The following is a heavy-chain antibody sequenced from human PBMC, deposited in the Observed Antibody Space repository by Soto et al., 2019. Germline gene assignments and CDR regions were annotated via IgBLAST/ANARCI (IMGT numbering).Heavy chain of an antibody. D-gene: IGHD3-3*02. Sequence: ESGGGVVQPGKSLRLSCAASGFTFSSYGMHWVRQAPGKGLEWVAVISYDGRNKYYADSVKGRFTISRDNSKNTLYLQMNRLRAEDTAVYYCAKDFFTNQCISLPNFAYWGQGTLVTVSS. V-gene: IGHV3-30*18. CDR3: AKDFFTNQCISLPNFAY. CDR1: GFTFSSYG. CDR2: ISYDGRNK. J-gene: IGHJ4*02.